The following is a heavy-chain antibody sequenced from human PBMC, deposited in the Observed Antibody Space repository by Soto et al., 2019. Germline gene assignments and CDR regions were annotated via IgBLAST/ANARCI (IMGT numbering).Heavy chain of an antibody. J-gene: IGHJ5*02. CDR3: ARQRVLSTNMFITSFDP. D-gene: IGHD3-10*02. V-gene: IGHV4-39*01. CDR1: GGSINSSDHF. CDR2: VYYTETT. Sequence: PSETLSLTCSLSGGSINSSDHFWGWIRQTPGKGLEWIGSVYYTETTYYNPPLKSPVTISVETSRNTFSLKVNSVTAADTGIYYCARQRVLSTNMFITSFDPWGQGTLVTVSS.